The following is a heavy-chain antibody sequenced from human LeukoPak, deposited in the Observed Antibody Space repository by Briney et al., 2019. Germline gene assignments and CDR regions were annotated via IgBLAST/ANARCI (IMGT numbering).Heavy chain of an antibody. J-gene: IGHJ4*02. CDR3: AKTSIAVANPIDY. D-gene: IGHD6-19*01. Sequence: GGSLKFSCAASGFTFSSYAMSWVRQAPGKGLEWVSVISGGGTSTYYADSVKGRFTISKDNSRNTLYLQMNSLRAEDTAVYYCAKTSIAVANPIDYWGQGTLVTVSS. V-gene: IGHV3-23*01. CDR1: GFTFSSYA. CDR2: ISGGGTST.